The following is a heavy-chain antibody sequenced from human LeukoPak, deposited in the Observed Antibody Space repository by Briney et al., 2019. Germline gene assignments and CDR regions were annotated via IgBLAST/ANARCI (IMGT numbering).Heavy chain of an antibody. Sequence: GGSLRLSCAASGFTVSSNYMSWVRQAPGKGLEWVSVIYSGGSTYYADSVKGRFTISRHNSKNTLYLQVNSLRAEDTAVYYCARVGSMVRGSIDYWGQGTLVTVSS. J-gene: IGHJ4*02. CDR1: GFTVSSNY. CDR2: IYSGGST. V-gene: IGHV3-53*04. CDR3: ARVGSMVRGSIDY. D-gene: IGHD3-10*01.